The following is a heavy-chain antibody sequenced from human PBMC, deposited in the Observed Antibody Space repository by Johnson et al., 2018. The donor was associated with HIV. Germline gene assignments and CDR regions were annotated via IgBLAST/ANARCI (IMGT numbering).Heavy chain of an antibody. V-gene: IGHV3-7*01. CDR2: IKQDGSEK. D-gene: IGHD5-12*01. CDR3: AREAGGGYDSDACDI. J-gene: IGHJ3*02. Sequence: MQLVESGGGVVQPGGSLRLSCAASGFTFSSYGMHWVRQAPGKGLEWVANIKQDGSEKYYVDSVKGRFTISRDNAKNSLYLQMNSLRAEDTAVYYCAREAGGGYDSDACDIWGQGTMVTVSS. CDR1: GFTFSSYG.